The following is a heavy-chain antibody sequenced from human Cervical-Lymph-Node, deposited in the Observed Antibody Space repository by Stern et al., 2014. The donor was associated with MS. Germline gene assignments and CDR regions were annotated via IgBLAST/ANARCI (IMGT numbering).Heavy chain of an antibody. CDR3: AKDSRGYSYGRFFDS. J-gene: IGHJ4*02. CDR2: ISVRGGSA. Sequence: EVQLVESGGGLVQPGGSLRLSCAASGFIFSSYAMNWVRQAPGKGLEWVSGISVRGGSADYADSVKGRFTISRDNSNNTLYLQMNSLRAEDTAVYYCAKDSRGYSYGRFFDSWGQGILVTVSS. CDR1: GFIFSSYA. D-gene: IGHD5-18*01. V-gene: IGHV3-23*04.